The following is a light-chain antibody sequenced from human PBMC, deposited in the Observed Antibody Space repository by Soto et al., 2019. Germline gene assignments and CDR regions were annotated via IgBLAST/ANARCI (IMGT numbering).Light chain of an antibody. Sequence: MTQSPSTLSASVSDRVTITCRASHNIERWMAWYQQKPGKAPSLLIFDASTLHSGVPSRFSGSGSGTDFTLTISSLQPDDFATYYCQQFAISTTFGQGTKVDIK. V-gene: IGKV1-5*01. CDR3: QQFAISTT. J-gene: IGKJ1*01. CDR2: DAS. CDR1: HNIERW.